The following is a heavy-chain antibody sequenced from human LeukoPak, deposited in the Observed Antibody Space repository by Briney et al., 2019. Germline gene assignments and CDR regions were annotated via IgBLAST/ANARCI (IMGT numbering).Heavy chain of an antibody. V-gene: IGHV3-30-3*01. CDR2: ISYDGSNK. CDR3: ARSRSASTSGWYDYFDY. Sequence: PGRSLRLSCAASGFTFSSYAMHWVRQAPGKGLEGVAVISYDGSNKYYADSVKRRFTISRDDSKNTLYLQMNSLRGEDTAVYHCARSRSASTSGWYDYFDYWGRGTLVTVSS. CDR1: GFTFSSYA. D-gene: IGHD6-19*01. J-gene: IGHJ4*02.